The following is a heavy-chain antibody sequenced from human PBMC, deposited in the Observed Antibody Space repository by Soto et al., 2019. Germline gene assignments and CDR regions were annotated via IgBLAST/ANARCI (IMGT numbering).Heavy chain of an antibody. D-gene: IGHD3-22*01. CDR1: GGSISSGGYY. CDR3: ARAHHYYDSSPHAFDI. CDR2: IYYSGST. V-gene: IGHV4-31*03. Sequence: SLSLTCTVSGGSISSGGYYWSWIRQHPWNGLEWIVYIYYSGSTYYNPSLKSRVTISVDTSKNQFSLKLSSVTAADTAVYYCARAHHYYDSSPHAFDIWGQGTMVTVSS. J-gene: IGHJ3*02.